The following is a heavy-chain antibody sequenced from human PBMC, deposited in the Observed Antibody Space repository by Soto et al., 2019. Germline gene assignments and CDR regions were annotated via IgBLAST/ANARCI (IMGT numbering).Heavy chain of an antibody. CDR2: VYYSGTT. D-gene: IGHD4-17*01. J-gene: IGHJ4*02. CDR1: GGSVSDKTYY. CDR3: ARTTAVPNALRSRYFFDY. Sequence: SETLSLTCSVSGGSVSDKTYYWSWIRQPPGKRLEWIGYVYYSGTTNYNPSLKSRVTISVDLSKNQFSLRLTSATTADSALYYCARTTAVPNALRSRYFFDYWGQGTLVTVSS. V-gene: IGHV4-61*01.